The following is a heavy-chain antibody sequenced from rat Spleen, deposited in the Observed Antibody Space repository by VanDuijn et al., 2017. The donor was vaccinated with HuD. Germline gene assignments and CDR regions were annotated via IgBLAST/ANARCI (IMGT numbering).Heavy chain of an antibody. Sequence: EVQLVESGGGLVQPGRSLKLACAASGFTFSNYDMTWVHQAPTKGLEWVASISPSGGSTYYRVSVKGRFTVSRDNAKTTLYLQKDRLRSEDTATYYCARQRGGYSSAHFDYWGQGVMVTVSS. V-gene: IGHV5-25*01. D-gene: IGHD3-3*01. CDR1: GFTFSNYD. CDR3: ARQRGGYSSAHFDY. J-gene: IGHJ2*01. CDR2: ISPSGGST.